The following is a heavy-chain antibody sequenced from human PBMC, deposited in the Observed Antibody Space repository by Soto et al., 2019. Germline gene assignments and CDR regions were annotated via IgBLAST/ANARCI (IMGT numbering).Heavy chain of an antibody. CDR1: GFTFSSYW. CDR3: ARVNQLLTYYYYCMDV. CDR2: INSDGSST. V-gene: IGHV3-74*01. Sequence: GGSLRLSCAASGFTFSSYWMHWVRQAPGKGLVWVSRINSDGSSTSYADSVKGRFTISRDNAKNTLYLQMNRLRAEDTALYYCARVNQLLTYYYYCMDVWGQGTTVTVSS. D-gene: IGHD2-2*01. J-gene: IGHJ6*02.